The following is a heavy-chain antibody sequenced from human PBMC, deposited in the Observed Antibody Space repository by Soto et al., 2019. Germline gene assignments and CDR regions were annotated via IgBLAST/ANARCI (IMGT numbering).Heavy chain of an antibody. D-gene: IGHD2-15*01. V-gene: IGHV1-3*04. J-gene: IGHJ4*02. Sequence: QVQLVQSGAEVKKPGASVKVSCKASAYTFTDYAIHWVRQVPGQRLEWMGWINTDNGNTQYSEQFQGRVTIIRDTPATTTYMEVRSLRSEDTAIYYCARGTYCGGGSCYSRRAGADYWGQGTLVTVSS. CDR2: INTDNGNT. CDR1: AYTFTDYA. CDR3: ARGTYCGGGSCYSRRAGADY.